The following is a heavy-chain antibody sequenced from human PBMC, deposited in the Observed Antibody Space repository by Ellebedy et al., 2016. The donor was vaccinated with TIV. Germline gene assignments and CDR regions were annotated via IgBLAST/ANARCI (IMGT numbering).Heavy chain of an antibody. Sequence: ASVKVSXXASGYTFTGYYMHWVRQAPGQGLEWMGWINPNSGGTNYAQKFQGRVTMTRDTSISTVYMELSSLRSEDTAVYYCARESDGEMDQRFDYWGQGTLVTVSS. D-gene: IGHD5-24*01. CDR3: ARESDGEMDQRFDY. CDR1: GYTFTGYY. V-gene: IGHV1-2*02. CDR2: INPNSGGT. J-gene: IGHJ4*02.